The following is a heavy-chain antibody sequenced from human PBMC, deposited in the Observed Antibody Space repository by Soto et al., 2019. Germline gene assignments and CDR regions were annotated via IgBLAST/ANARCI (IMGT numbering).Heavy chain of an antibody. CDR3: AREDDGGDRDYVGLDV. J-gene: IGHJ6*02. CDR2: IHYSGSI. Sequence: QVQLQESGPGLVRPSQTLSLTCTVSGGSISTDHYHWTWIRQTPGKALEWIGYIHYSGSIHFNPSLQSRVSMGVVTSKNLFSLKLSSVTAADTAVYFCAREDDGGDRDYVGLDVWGQVTTVTVSS. CDR1: GGSISTDHYH. V-gene: IGHV4-30-4*01. D-gene: IGHD2-21*02.